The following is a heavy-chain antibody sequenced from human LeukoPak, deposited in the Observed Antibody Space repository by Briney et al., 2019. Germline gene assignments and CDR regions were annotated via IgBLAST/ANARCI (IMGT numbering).Heavy chain of an antibody. CDR1: GYTFTGYY. J-gene: IGHJ4*02. Sequence: ASVKLSCKASGYTFTGYYMHWVRQAPGQGLEWRGRINPNSGGTNSAQKFQGRVTTTKHTTISTACMERSRLRSDETAVYYCARADTVSTSPFVNWGQGTLVTVSS. V-gene: IGHV1-2*06. CDR2: INPNSGGT. CDR3: ARADTVSTSPFVN. D-gene: IGHD5/OR15-5a*01.